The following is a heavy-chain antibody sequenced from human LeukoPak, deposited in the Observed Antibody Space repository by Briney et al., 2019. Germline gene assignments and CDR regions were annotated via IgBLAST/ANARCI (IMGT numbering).Heavy chain of an antibody. V-gene: IGHV3-48*01. CDR2: ISSTSNTV. Sequence: PGGSLRLSCAVSGFTFSSYSMTWVRQAPGKGLEWVSYISSTSNTVYYADSVKGRFTISRDNVKNSLYLQMNSLRAEDTAVYYCARGRDSSSSYPGYWGQGTLVTVSS. CDR3: ARGRDSSSSYPGY. J-gene: IGHJ4*02. D-gene: IGHD6-6*01. CDR1: GFTFSSYS.